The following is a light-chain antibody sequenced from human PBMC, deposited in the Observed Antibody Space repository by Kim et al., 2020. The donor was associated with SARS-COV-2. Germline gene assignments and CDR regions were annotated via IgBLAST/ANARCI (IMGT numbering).Light chain of an antibody. V-gene: IGLV2-14*03. Sequence: GQSVTISGAGSNSDIGDYKYASWYQQHPGRAPQLVIYDVNERPSGVSPRFSGSKSGNTASLTISGLRAEDEAYYYCSSYTTTRVLLFGGGTKVTVL. J-gene: IGLJ2*01. CDR1: NSDIGDYKY. CDR2: DVN. CDR3: SSYTTTRVLL.